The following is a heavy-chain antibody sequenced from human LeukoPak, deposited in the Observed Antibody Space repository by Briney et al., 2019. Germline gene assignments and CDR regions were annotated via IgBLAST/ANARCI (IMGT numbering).Heavy chain of an antibody. CDR1: GVSISTSY. V-gene: IGHV4-59*08. J-gene: IGHJ6*03. CDR3: ARRGQGYQYMDV. CDR2: LYYSGSP. Sequence: SETLSLTCTVSGVSISTSYWSWIRQAPGKGLEYIGHLYYSGSPNYSPSLKSRVTISADTSRNEISLKVKSMTAADTAVYYCARRGQGYQYMDVWGKGTTVIVSS.